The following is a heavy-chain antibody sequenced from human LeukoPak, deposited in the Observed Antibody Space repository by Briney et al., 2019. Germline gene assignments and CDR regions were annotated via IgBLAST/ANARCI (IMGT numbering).Heavy chain of an antibody. CDR1: GFTFSSYD. CDR3: AKKPLGGATFDY. V-gene: IGHV3-13*01. Sequence: GGSLRLSCAASGFTFSSYDMHWVRQATGKGLEWVSAIGTAGDTYYPGSVKGRFTISRDNSKNTLYLQMNSLRAEDTAVYYCAKKPLGGATFDYWGQGTLVTVSS. CDR2: IGTAGDT. D-gene: IGHD3-16*01. J-gene: IGHJ4*02.